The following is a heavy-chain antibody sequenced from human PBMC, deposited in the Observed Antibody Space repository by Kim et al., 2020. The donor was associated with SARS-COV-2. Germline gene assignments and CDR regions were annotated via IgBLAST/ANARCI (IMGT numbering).Heavy chain of an antibody. V-gene: IGHV1-2*04. CDR3: ARDHPPIFHGSGSYYTPNGMDV. Sequence: ASVKVSCKASGYTFTGYYMHWVRQAPGQGLEWMGWINPNSGGTNYAQKFQGWVTMTRDTSISTAYMELSRLRSDDTAVYYCARDHPPIFHGSGSYYTPNGMDVWGQGTTVTVSS. J-gene: IGHJ6*02. CDR2: INPNSGGT. CDR1: GYTFTGYY. D-gene: IGHD3-10*01.